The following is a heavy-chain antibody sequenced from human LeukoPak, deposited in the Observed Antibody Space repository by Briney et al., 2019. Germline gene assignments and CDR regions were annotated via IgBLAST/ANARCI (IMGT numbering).Heavy chain of an antibody. V-gene: IGHV3-74*01. CDR1: GFTFSSYW. D-gene: IGHD3-10*01. CDR2: INSDGSST. CDR3: AKNSFSRMVRGGGLDY. Sequence: GGSLRLSCAASGFTFSSYWMHWVRQAPGKGLVWVSRINSDGSSTSYADSVKGRFTISRDNAKNTLYLQMNSLRAEDTAVYYCAKNSFSRMVRGGGLDYWGQGTLVTVSS. J-gene: IGHJ4*02.